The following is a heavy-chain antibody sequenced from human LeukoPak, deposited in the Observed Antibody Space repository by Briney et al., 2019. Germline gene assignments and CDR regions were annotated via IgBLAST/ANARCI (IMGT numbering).Heavy chain of an antibody. CDR2: ISGSGGST. D-gene: IGHD3-10*01. CDR1: GFTFSSYA. Sequence: GGSLRLSCAASGFTFSSYAMSWVRQAPGKGLEWVSAISGSGGSTYYADSVKGRFTISRDNSKNTLYLQMNSLRAEDTAVYYCAKRSHYYGSGSYYNDYWGQGTLVTVSS. V-gene: IGHV3-23*01. CDR3: AKRSHYYGSGSYYNDY. J-gene: IGHJ4*02.